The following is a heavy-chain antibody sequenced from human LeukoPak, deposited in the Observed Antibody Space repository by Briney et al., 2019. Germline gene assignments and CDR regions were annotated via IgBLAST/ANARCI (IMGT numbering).Heavy chain of an antibody. V-gene: IGHV1-2*02. D-gene: IGHD3-22*01. J-gene: IGHJ4*02. Sequence: ASVKVSCKASGYTFTGYYMHWVRQAPGQGLEWMGWINPKSGGTNYAQKFQGRVTMTRDTSISTAYMELSRLRSDDTAVYYCAAVGEYDTSAQNAFDIWGQGTLVTVSS. CDR2: INPKSGGT. CDR3: AAVGEYDTSAQNAFDI. CDR1: GYTFTGYY.